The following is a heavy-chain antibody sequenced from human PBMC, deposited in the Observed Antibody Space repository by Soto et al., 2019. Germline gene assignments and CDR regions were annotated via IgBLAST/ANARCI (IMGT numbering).Heavy chain of an antibody. CDR2: ISYDGSNK. CDR3: ASDPRGGYSSGWAFDY. J-gene: IGHJ4*01. V-gene: IGHV3-30*03. Sequence: VQLVESGGGVVQPGRSLRLSCAASGLTFSNYGMHWVRQAPGKGLEWVAMISYDGSNKYYADSVKGRFTISRDNSKNTLYLQMNSLRAEDTAVYYCASDPRGGYSSGWAFDYWCHGTLVTVSS. D-gene: IGHD6-19*01. CDR1: GLTFSNYG.